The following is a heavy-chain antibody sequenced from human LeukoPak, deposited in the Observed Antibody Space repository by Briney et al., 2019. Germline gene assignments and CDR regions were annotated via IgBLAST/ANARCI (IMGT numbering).Heavy chain of an antibody. Sequence: GGSLRLSCAASGFTFSSYSMNWVRQAPGKGLEWVSSISSSSDYIYYADSVKGRFTISRDNAKNSLYLQMNSLRAEDTAVYYCARDNRGWQGIAARPKRSDYYYMDVWGKGTTVTVSS. CDR1: GFTFSSYS. D-gene: IGHD6-6*01. CDR2: ISSSSDYI. J-gene: IGHJ6*03. CDR3: ARDNRGWQGIAARPKRSDYYYMDV. V-gene: IGHV3-21*01.